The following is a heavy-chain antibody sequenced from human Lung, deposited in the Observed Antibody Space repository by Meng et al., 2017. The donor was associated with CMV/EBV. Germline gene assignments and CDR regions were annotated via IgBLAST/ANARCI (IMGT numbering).Heavy chain of an antibody. V-gene: IGHV3-48*03. CDR3: ARNGQKTGTPSNY. J-gene: IGHJ4*02. Sequence: SCAASGFTFSNYEMNWVRQAPGQGLEWVSYIGTSGSTMYYADSVKGRFTVSRDNAKNSLYLQMNSLRAEDTAVYYCARNGQKTGTPSNYWGQGTLVTVSS. CDR1: GFTFSNYE. D-gene: IGHD1-1*01. CDR2: IGTSGSTM.